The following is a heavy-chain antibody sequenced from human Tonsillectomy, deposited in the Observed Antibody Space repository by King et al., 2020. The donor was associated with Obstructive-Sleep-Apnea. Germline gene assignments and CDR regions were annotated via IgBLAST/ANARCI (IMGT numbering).Heavy chain of an antibody. CDR3: ARDRGYIPDY. J-gene: IGHJ4*02. CDR2: MNSDESST. Sequence: VQLVESGGGLVQPGGSLRLSCAASGFTFSNSGMHWVRQAPGKGLVWVSHMNSDESSTNYADSVKGRFTISSDNAKNTVYLQMNSLRAEDTAVYYCARDRGYIPDYWGQGTLVTVSS. D-gene: IGHD2-2*02. CDR1: GFTFSNSG. V-gene: IGHV3-74*01.